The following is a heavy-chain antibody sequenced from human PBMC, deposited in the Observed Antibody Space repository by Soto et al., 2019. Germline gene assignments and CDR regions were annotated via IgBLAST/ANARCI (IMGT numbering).Heavy chain of an antibody. CDR2: ISADGRNK. V-gene: IGHV3-30*03. Sequence: QVQLVESGGGVVQPGRSLRLSCAASGFTFSSYGMHWVRQAPGKGLEWVAVISADGRNKYYADSVKGRLTISRDKSKYTVYMQMNSLRAEDTAVYYCVGGYYFGDYWGQGTLVTVSS. CDR3: VGGYYFGDY. J-gene: IGHJ4*02. D-gene: IGHD3-22*01. CDR1: GFTFSSYG.